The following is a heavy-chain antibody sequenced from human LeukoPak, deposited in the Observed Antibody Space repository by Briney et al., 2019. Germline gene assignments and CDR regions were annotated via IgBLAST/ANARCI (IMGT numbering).Heavy chain of an antibody. CDR1: GFTFSSYA. V-gene: IGHV3-30-3*01. CDR3: ARLYSSSWYAFDI. Sequence: PGGSLRLSCAASGFTFSSYAMHWVRQAPGKGLEWVAVISYDGNNKYYADSVKGRFTISRDNAKNSLYLQMNSLRAEDTALYYCARLYSSSWYAFDIWGQGTMVTVSS. D-gene: IGHD6-13*01. CDR2: ISYDGNNK. J-gene: IGHJ3*02.